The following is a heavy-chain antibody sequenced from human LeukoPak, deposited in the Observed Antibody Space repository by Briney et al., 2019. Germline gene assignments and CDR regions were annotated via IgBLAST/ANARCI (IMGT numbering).Heavy chain of an antibody. CDR3: AKVNPDRIAEAGINFDY. J-gene: IGHJ4*02. V-gene: IGHV3-23*01. CDR2: ISGSGGST. CDR1: GFTLGSYG. D-gene: IGHD6-19*01. Sequence: PGGSLRLSCAPSGFTLGSYGMSWVRQAPGKGVEWVSGISGSGGSTYYADSVKGRFTISRDNSKNTLYLQMNSLRAEDTAVYYCAKVNPDRIAEAGINFDYWGQGTLVTVSS.